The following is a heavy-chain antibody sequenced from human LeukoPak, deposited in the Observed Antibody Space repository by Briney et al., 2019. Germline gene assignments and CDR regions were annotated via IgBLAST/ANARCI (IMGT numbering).Heavy chain of an antibody. CDR2: ISWNSGSI. V-gene: IGHV3-9*01. CDR1: GFTFDDYA. Sequence: PGRSLRLSCAASGFTFDDYAMHWVRQAPGKGLEWVSGISWNSGSIGYADSVKGLFTISRDNAKNSLYLQMNSLRAEDTALYYCAKSHFGVVRYYFDYWGQGTLVTVSS. J-gene: IGHJ4*02. D-gene: IGHD3-3*01. CDR3: AKSHFGVVRYYFDY.